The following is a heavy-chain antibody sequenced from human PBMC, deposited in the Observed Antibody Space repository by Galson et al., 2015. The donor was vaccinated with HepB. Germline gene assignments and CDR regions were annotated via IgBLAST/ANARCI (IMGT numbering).Heavy chain of an antibody. V-gene: IGHV1-2*05. D-gene: IGHD3-10*01. CDR1: GYTFTGYY. Sequence: SVKVSCKASGYTFTGYYMHWVRQAPGQGLEWMGRINPNSGGTNYAQKFQGRVTMTRDTSISTAYMELSRLRSDDTVVYYCAREGSGNNRAFDSWGQGTMVTVSS. CDR2: INPNSGGT. CDR3: AREGSGNNRAFDS. J-gene: IGHJ3*02.